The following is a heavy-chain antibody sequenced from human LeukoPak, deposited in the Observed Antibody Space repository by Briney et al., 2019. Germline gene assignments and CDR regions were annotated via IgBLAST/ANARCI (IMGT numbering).Heavy chain of an antibody. D-gene: IGHD1-26*01. CDR1: GFTFKDYA. Sequence: GGSLRLSCAASGFTFKDYAMSWVRQAPGTGLEWVSSMTGSSGSTYYADSVKGRFTISRDNSKNTLYLQMNSLRAEDTAVYYCAKDRYRSGSYYVGPRGAFDIWGQGTMVTVSS. CDR3: AKDRYRSGSYYVGPRGAFDI. V-gene: IGHV3-23*01. CDR2: MTGSSGST. J-gene: IGHJ3*02.